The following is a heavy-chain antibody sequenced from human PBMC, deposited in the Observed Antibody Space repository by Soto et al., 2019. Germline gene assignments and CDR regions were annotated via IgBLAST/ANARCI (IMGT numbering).Heavy chain of an antibody. V-gene: IGHV3-30*18. CDR2: ISYDGSNK. J-gene: IGHJ4*02. CDR1: GFTFSSYG. Sequence: QVQLVESGGGVVQPGRSLRLSCAASGFTFSSYGMHWVRKAPGKGLGWVAFISYDGSNKYYADSVKGRFTISRDNSKNTLYLQMNSLRAEDTAVYYCAKERGYYDSSGLDYWGQGTLVTVSS. CDR3: AKERGYYDSSGLDY. D-gene: IGHD3-22*01.